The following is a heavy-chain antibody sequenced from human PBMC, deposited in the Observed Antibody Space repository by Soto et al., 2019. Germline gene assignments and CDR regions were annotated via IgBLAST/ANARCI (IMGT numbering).Heavy chain of an antibody. J-gene: IGHJ4*02. V-gene: IGHV3-74*01. CDR2: INGDGSTI. CDR3: ARLYCSGGVCYYAFDY. Sequence: PGGSLRLSCAASGFTLSSYWMHWVRHAPGKGLVWVSRINGDGSTINYADSVKGRFTISRDNAKGTLYLQMNSLRAEDTALYFCARLYCSGGVCYYAFDYWGQGTLVTVSS. CDR1: GFTLSSYW. D-gene: IGHD2-15*01.